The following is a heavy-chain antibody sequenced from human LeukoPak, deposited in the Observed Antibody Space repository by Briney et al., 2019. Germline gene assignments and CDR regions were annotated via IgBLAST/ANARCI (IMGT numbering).Heavy chain of an antibody. V-gene: IGHV1-2*02. D-gene: IGHD3-9*01. Sequence: ASVKVSCKASGYTFTGYYMHWVRQAPGQGLEWMGRINPNSGGTNYAQKFQGRVTMTRDTSISTAYMELSRLRSDDTAVYYCARGDILTGYYRGYYYYYMDVWGKGTTVTVSS. CDR2: INPNSGGT. J-gene: IGHJ6*03. CDR1: GYTFTGYY. CDR3: ARGDILTGYYRGYYYYYMDV.